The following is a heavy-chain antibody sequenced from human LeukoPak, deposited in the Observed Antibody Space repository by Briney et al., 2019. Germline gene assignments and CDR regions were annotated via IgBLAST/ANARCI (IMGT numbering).Heavy chain of an antibody. CDR3: VRGGRGSADNWFDP. J-gene: IGHJ5*02. V-gene: IGHV3-48*03. CDR2: ISGSGTTT. D-gene: IGHD3-10*01. CDR1: DFTFSSYE. Sequence: GGSLRLSCAASDFTFSSYEMNWVRQAPGQGPEWIAYISGSGTTTYYADSVRGRFAISRDNTQNSLSLQMNSLRADDTAIYYCVRGGRGSADNWFDPWGQGTLVTVSS.